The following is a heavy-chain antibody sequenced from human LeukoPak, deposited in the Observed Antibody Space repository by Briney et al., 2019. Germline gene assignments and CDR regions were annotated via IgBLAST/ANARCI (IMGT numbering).Heavy chain of an antibody. CDR3: AREGYSSSVDY. V-gene: IGHV4-34*09. Sequence: SETLSLTCAVYGGSFSGYYWSWIRQPPGKGLEWIGEINHSGSTYYNPSLKSRVTISVDTSKNQFSLKLSSVTAADTAVYYCAREGYSSSVDYWGQGTLVTVSS. J-gene: IGHJ4*02. CDR1: GGSFSGYY. CDR2: INHSGST. D-gene: IGHD6-6*01.